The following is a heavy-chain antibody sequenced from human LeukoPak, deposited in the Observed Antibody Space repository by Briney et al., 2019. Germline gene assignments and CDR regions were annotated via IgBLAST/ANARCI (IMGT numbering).Heavy chain of an antibody. J-gene: IGHJ4*02. V-gene: IGHV3-23*01. D-gene: IGHD2-8*01. CDR3: ARNPDGDYDY. CDR1: GFTFSTYA. Sequence: GGSLRLSCAASGFTFSTYAMSWVRQAPGKGLEWVSAISGTGDSTYYVDSVKGRFTISRDNSKNTLYLQMDSLRVEDTAVYYCARNPDGDYDYWGQGALVTVSS. CDR2: ISGTGDST.